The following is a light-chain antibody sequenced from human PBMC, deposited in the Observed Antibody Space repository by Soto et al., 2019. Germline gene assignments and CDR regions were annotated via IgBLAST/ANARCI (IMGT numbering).Light chain of an antibody. CDR3: QQYNSYPFT. J-gene: IGKJ2*01. V-gene: IGKV1-5*01. Sequence: DIQMTQSPSTLSASVGDRVTITCRASQSISSWLAWYQQKPGKAPTLLIYDASSLESGVPSRLRGSGSGTEFTLTISSLQPDDFATYYCQQYNSYPFTFGQGTKVEIK. CDR1: QSISSW. CDR2: DAS.